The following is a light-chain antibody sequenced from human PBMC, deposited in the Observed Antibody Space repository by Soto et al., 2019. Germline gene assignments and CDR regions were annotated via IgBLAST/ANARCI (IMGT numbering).Light chain of an antibody. CDR2: GTS. J-gene: IGKJ4*01. Sequence: EIVMTQSPATLSVSPGERATLSCRASQNVGIDLAWFQQKPGQAPRLLIYGTSIRATGIPARFSASGFGTEFTLTINSLQSEDFAVYYCQQCNDWPLTFGGGTKVEIK. V-gene: IGKV3-15*01. CDR3: QQCNDWPLT. CDR1: QNVGID.